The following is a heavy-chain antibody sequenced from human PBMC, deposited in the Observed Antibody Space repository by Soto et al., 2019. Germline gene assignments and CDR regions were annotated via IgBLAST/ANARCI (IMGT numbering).Heavy chain of an antibody. V-gene: IGHV4-59*01. D-gene: IGHD1-1*01. CDR1: GGNIGSYY. Sequence: PSETQSLTCTVSGGNIGSYYWSWIRQPPGKGLEWIGYIYYSGNTYYSPSLKSRVTISVDTSKKQFSLKMTSVTAADTAVYYCARGLLQFDYWGQGTLVTVSS. J-gene: IGHJ4*02. CDR3: ARGLLQFDY. CDR2: IYYSGNT.